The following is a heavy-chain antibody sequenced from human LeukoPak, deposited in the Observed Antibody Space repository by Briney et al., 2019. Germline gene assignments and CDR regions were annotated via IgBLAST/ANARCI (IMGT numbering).Heavy chain of an antibody. CDR1: GYPFTTYG. CDR3: AREWWGYDVLTGDNWFDP. V-gene: IGHV1-18*01. CDR2: ISTYNGDT. J-gene: IGHJ5*02. Sequence: ASVNVSCKASGYPFTTYGISWVRQAPGQGLEWMGWISTYNGDTNYAQKFQGRVTMTTDTSTSTAYIELRSLTSDDTAAYYCAREWWGYDVLTGDNWFDPWGQGTLVTVSS. D-gene: IGHD3-9*01.